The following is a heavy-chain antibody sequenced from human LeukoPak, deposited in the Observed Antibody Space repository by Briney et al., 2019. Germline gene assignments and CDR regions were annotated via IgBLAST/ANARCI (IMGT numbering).Heavy chain of an antibody. CDR3: ARDPAAAGDFDY. CDR1: GASISSGSYY. Sequence: SETLSLTCTVSGASISSGSYYWSWIRQPPGKGLEWIGYIYYSGSTNYNPSLKSRVTMSVDTSKNQFSLKLSSVTAADTAVYYCARDPAAAGDFDYWGQGTLVTVSS. V-gene: IGHV4-61*01. CDR2: IYYSGST. J-gene: IGHJ4*02. D-gene: IGHD6-13*01.